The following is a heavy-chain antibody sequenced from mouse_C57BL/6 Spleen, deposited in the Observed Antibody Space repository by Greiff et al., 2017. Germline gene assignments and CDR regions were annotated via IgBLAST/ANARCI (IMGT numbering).Heavy chain of an antibody. CDR2: ISSGGDYI. CDR1: GFTFSSYA. J-gene: IGHJ2*01. CDR3: TRAPSTMVTTFYFDY. Sequence: DVKLEESGEGLVKPGGSLKLSCAASGFTFSSYAMSWVRQTPEKRLEWVAYISSGGDYIYYADTVKGRFTISRDNARNTLYLHMSSLKSEDTAMYYCTRAPSTMVTTFYFDYWGQGTTLTVSS. D-gene: IGHD2-2*01. V-gene: IGHV5-9-1*02.